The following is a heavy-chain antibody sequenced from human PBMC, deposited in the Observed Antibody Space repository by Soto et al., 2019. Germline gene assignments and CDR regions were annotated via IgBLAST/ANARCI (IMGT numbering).Heavy chain of an antibody. V-gene: IGHV4-61*01. Sequence: SETLSLTCTVSRGSVSSRFYYYNWSRPPPGKGLEWIGYIYDSVSTNYNSSLERRLTISVATSKTLSSLTLSSVTAGDRAVYYCAGADSGNDDHGFQMWGQGKMVTVSS. CDR2: IYDSVST. J-gene: IGHJ3*02. CDR3: AGADSGNDDHGFQM. D-gene: IGHD1-1*01. CDR1: RGSVSSRFYY.